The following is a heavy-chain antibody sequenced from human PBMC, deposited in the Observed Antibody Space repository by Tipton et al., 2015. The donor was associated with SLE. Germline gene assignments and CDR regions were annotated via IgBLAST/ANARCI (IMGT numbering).Heavy chain of an antibody. CDR1: GGSISGYY. V-gene: IGHV4-59*01. D-gene: IGHD3-3*01. CDR3: ARISDFDYWSGRSGWFDP. Sequence: TLSLTCTVSGGSISGYYWTWLRQPPGKGLEWIGYVYYSGTTNYNPSLKSRVTMSVDTSKNQFSLKLSSVTAADTAVYYCARISDFDYWSGRSGWFDPWGQGIQVTVSS. CDR2: VYYSGTT. J-gene: IGHJ5*02.